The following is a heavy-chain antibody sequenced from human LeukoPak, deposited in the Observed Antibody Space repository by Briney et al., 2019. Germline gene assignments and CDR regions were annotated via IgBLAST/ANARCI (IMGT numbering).Heavy chain of an antibody. V-gene: IGHV4-59*08. CDR3: ARRSKYGDYFDY. J-gene: IGHJ4*02. CDR2: IYYSGST. D-gene: IGHD4-17*01. CDR1: GGSINSYY. Sequence: SETLSLTCTVSGGSINSYYWSWIRQPPGKGLEWIGYIYYSGSTNYNPSLKSRVTISVDTSKNQFSLKLSSVTAADSAVYYCARRSKYGDYFDYWGQGTLVTVSS.